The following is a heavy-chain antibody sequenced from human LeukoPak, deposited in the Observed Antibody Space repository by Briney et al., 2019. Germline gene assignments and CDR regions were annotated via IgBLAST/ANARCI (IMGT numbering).Heavy chain of an antibody. CDR1: GFTFDDYA. J-gene: IGHJ3*02. CDR3: ARNRDGYNQAAFDI. Sequence: GGSLRLSCAASGFTFDDYAMHWVRQAPGKGLEWVSGISWNSGSIGYADSVKGRFTISRDNAKNSLYLQMNSLRAEDTALYYCARNRDGYNQAAFDIWGQGTMVTVSS. V-gene: IGHV3-9*01. CDR2: ISWNSGSI. D-gene: IGHD5-24*01.